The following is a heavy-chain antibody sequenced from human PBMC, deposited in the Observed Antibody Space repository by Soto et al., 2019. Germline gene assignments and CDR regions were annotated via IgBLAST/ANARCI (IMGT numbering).Heavy chain of an antibody. CDR2: IYYSGST. D-gene: IGHD2-2*01. CDR1: GGSISSYY. CDR3: ARGAGVPAAASYYYGMDV. V-gene: IGHV4-59*01. J-gene: IGHJ6*02. Sequence: SETLSLTCTVSGGSISSYYWSWIRQPPGKGLEWIGYIYYSGSTNYNPSLKSRVTISVGTSKNQFSLKLSSVTAADTAVYYCARGAGVPAAASYYYGMDVWGQGTTVTVSS.